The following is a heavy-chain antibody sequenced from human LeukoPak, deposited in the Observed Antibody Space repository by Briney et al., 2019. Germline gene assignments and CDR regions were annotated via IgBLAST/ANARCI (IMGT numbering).Heavy chain of an antibody. D-gene: IGHD3-16*02. Sequence: ASVKLSCKASGYTFTSYGISWVRQAPGQGLEWMGWISAYNGNTNYAQKLQGRVTMTTDTSTSTAYMELRSLRSDDTAVYYCARGRGITFGGVIVNLYFDYWGQGTLVTVSS. CDR1: GYTFTSYG. CDR3: ARGRGITFGGVIVNLYFDY. V-gene: IGHV1-18*01. CDR2: ISAYNGNT. J-gene: IGHJ4*02.